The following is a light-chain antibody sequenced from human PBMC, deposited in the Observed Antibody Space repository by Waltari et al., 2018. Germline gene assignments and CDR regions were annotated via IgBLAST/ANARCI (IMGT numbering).Light chain of an antibody. V-gene: IGKV1-39*01. CDR3: QQSYNPPLT. Sequence: DIQMTHSPSSLSASVGDRVTITCRASQSISSYLNWYQQKPGKAPKLLIYAASSLQSGVPSRFSGSGSGTDFTLTISSLQPEDFATYYCQQSYNPPLTFGQGTKVEIK. CDR2: AAS. CDR1: QSISSY. J-gene: IGKJ1*01.